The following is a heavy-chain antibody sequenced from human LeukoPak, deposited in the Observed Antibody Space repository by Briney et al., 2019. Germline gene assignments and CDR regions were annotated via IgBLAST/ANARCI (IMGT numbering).Heavy chain of an antibody. CDR3: ARDPTVSGINFDC. CDR2: INPKSGGT. J-gene: IGHJ4*02. CDR1: GYTFTCYY. Sequence: ASVTVSFKASGYTFTCYYIHWVREAPGQALEWMGWINPKSGGTHSAQKFQGRVTMTRDTSISTAFMDLSRLTSDDTAVYYCARDPTVSGINFDCWGQGTLVTVSS. V-gene: IGHV1-2*02. D-gene: IGHD6-19*01.